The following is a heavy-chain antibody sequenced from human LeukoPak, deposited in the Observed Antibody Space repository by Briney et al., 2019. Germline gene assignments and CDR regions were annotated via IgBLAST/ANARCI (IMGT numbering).Heavy chain of an antibody. CDR2: MNPNSGNT. J-gene: IGHJ4*02. D-gene: IGHD5-18*01. V-gene: IGHV1-8*01. Sequence: ASVKVSCKASGYTFTSYDINWVRQATGQGLEWMGWMNPNSGNTGYAQKFQGRVTMTRNTSISTAYMELSGLRSEDTAVYYCARGLAHTAMVLLWGQGTLVTVSS. CDR3: ARGLAHTAMVLL. CDR1: GYTFTSYD.